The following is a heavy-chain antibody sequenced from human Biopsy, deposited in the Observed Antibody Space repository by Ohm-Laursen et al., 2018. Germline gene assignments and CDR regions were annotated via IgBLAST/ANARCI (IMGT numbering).Heavy chain of an antibody. CDR3: TREADYNFVIEPPGGH. CDR1: GFTFTQFF. Sequence: SVKVSCKTSGFTFTQFFIHWIRQAPGQGLVWMGVVKASDGTKRYAHEFQGRVTMTRDTSTNTAYVELSSLTYEDTATYYCTREADYNFVIEPPGGHWGQGTPVTVSS. D-gene: IGHD5-24*01. V-gene: IGHV1-46*01. J-gene: IGHJ4*02. CDR2: VKASDGTK.